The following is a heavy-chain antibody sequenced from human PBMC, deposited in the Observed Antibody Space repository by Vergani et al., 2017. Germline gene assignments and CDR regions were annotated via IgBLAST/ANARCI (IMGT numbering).Heavy chain of an antibody. CDR2: IDPSDSYT. Sequence: EVQLVQSGAEVKTPGESLRISCQGSGYSFTSYWISWVRQMPGKGLEWMGRIDPSDSYTNYSPSFQGHVTISADKAISTAYLQWSRLKASDTAMYYGAGRSGGATFDYWGQGTLVTGAS. CDR1: GYSFTSYW. V-gene: IGHV5-10-1*03. D-gene: IGHD1-26*01. CDR3: AGRSGGATFDY. J-gene: IGHJ4*02.